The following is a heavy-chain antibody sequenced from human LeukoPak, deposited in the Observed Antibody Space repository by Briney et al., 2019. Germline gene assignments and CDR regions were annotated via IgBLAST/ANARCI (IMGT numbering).Heavy chain of an antibody. D-gene: IGHD2-2*01. Sequence: SQTLSLTCTVSGGSISSGDYYWSWIRQPPGKGLEWIAYIYYSGSTYYNPSLKSRVTISVDMSKNQFSLRLSSVTAADTAVYYCATNRGYCSSTSCSGFDPWGQGALATVSS. CDR2: IYYSGST. CDR3: ATNRGYCSSTSCSGFDP. V-gene: IGHV4-30-4*08. CDR1: GGSISSGDYY. J-gene: IGHJ5*02.